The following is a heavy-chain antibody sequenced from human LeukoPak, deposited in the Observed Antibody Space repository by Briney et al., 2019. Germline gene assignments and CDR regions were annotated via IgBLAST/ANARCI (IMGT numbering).Heavy chain of an antibody. CDR1: GFTFSSYA. D-gene: IGHD3-10*01. CDR3: ARVVPPSDYGSGSYFWDPYYFDY. J-gene: IGHJ4*02. V-gene: IGHV3-7*03. Sequence: GGSLRLSCAASGFTFSSYAMSWVRQTPGKGLEWVANINKDGSEKYYVDSVKGRFTISRDNAKTSLYLQMNSLRAEDTAVYYCARVVPPSDYGSGSYFWDPYYFDYWGQGTLVTVSS. CDR2: INKDGSEK.